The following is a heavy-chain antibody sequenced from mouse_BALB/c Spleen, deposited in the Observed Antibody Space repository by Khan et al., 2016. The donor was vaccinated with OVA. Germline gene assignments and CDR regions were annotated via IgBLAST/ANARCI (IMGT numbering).Heavy chain of an antibody. Sequence: VQLKQLGPELVKPGASVKISCRASGYIFTDYILDWVKQSHGKSLEWLGYIFPNNGDSDYNQKFKTRATLNVDISSSTAYMELRSLTSEDSAIYYCVRSGYGSFAYWGQGTLVTVSA. J-gene: IGHJ3*01. CDR2: IFPNNGDS. CDR3: VRSGYGSFAY. V-gene: IGHV1S29*02. CDR1: GYIFTDYI. D-gene: IGHD1-2*01.